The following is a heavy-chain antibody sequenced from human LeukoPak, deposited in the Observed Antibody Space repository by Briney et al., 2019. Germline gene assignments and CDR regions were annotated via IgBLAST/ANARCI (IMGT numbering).Heavy chain of an antibody. D-gene: IGHD1-14*01. CDR2: IKQDGSDK. J-gene: IGHJ4*02. V-gene: IGHV3-7*01. CDR3: AREVWGPEY. CDR1: GFTFTKYW. Sequence: GGSLRLSCVVSGFTFTKYWMTWVRQAPGKGLEWVGNIKQDGSDKNYMDSVKGRFTISRDNTKNSVYLQMSSLRAEDTAVYYCAREVWGPEYWGQGTLVTVSS.